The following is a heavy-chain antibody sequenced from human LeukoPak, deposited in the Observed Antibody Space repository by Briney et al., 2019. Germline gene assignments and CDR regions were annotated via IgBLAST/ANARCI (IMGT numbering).Heavy chain of an antibody. V-gene: IGHV3-23*01. D-gene: IGHD4-11*01. Sequence: PGGSLRLSCAASGFTFSSYAMTWARQAPGKGLEWVSSISGSGGSTFYADSVKGRFIISRDSSKNTLYLQMNSLRAEDTAVYYCAKDVYSNYYYYYMAVWGKGTTVTVSS. J-gene: IGHJ6*03. CDR3: AKDVYSNYYYYYMAV. CDR2: ISGSGGST. CDR1: GFTFSSYA.